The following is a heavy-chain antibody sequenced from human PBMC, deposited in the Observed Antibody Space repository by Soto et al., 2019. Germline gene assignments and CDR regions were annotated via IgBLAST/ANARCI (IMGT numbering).Heavy chain of an antibody. J-gene: IGHJ4*02. CDR1: GGSISSSSYY. Sequence: QLQLQESGPGLVKPSETLSLTCTVSGGSISSSSYYWGWIRQPPGKGLEWIGSMYYSGSTHYNPSLKSRVTISVDTSKNQFSLKLSSVTAADTAVYYCARRGFTSGVPHFDYWGQGTLITVSS. V-gene: IGHV4-39*01. CDR2: MYYSGST. CDR3: ARRGFTSGVPHFDY. D-gene: IGHD2-2*01.